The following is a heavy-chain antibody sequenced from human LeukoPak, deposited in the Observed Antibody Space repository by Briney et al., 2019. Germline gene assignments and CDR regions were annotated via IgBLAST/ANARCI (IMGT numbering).Heavy chain of an antibody. Sequence: SETLSPTCTVSGGSISSYYWSWIRQPPGKGLEWIGYIYYSGSTNYNPSLKSRVTISVDTSKNQFSLKLSSVTAADTAVYYCARGCSSTSCWNWFDPWGQGTLVTVSS. J-gene: IGHJ5*02. CDR2: IYYSGST. CDR1: GGSISSYY. D-gene: IGHD2-2*01. CDR3: ARGCSSTSCWNWFDP. V-gene: IGHV4-59*01.